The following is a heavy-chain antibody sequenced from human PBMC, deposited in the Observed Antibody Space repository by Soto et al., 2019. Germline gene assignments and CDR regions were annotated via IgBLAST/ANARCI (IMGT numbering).Heavy chain of an antibody. J-gene: IGHJ4*02. V-gene: IGHV4-59*08. CDR1: GDSISSYY. CDR3: ARHRAQDSGDYEFDY. D-gene: IGHD3-9*01. CDR2: IYYSGST. Sequence: QVQLQESGPGLVKPSETLSLTCTVSGDSISSYYWSWIRQPPGKGLEWIGYIYYSGSTKYNPSLKSRVTMAVDTSNYQLSLKLSSVTAADAAVYYCARHRAQDSGDYEFDYWGQGTLVTVSS.